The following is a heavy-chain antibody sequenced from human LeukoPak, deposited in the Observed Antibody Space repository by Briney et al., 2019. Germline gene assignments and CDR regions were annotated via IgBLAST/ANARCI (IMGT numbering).Heavy chain of an antibody. J-gene: IGHJ6*03. Sequence: PGGSLRLSCATSGFTFRNYGMHWFRQATGKGLEWVSFIWSDGNNRFYADSVKGRFTISRDNSKIMLYLQMDSLRPEDTAVYYCAKDPGASVSGFHMDVWGKGTTVIVSS. CDR2: IWSDGNNR. CDR1: GFTFRNYG. CDR3: AKDPGASVSGFHMDV. D-gene: IGHD2-8*02. V-gene: IGHV3-30*02.